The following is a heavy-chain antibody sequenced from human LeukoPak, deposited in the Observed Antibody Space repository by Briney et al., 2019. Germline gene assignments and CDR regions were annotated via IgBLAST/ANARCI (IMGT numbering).Heavy chain of an antibody. J-gene: IGHJ4*02. D-gene: IGHD1-26*01. CDR1: GFTFSNYA. Sequence: GGSLRLSFAASGFTFSNYAMSWVRQAPGKGLEWVSSFSGSGGSTYYADSVKGRFTISRDNSKNTLYLQMNSLRAEDTAVYYCAKSSFSGRFFPFDYWGQGTLVTVSS. CDR2: FSGSGGST. CDR3: AKSSFSGRFFPFDY. V-gene: IGHV3-23*01.